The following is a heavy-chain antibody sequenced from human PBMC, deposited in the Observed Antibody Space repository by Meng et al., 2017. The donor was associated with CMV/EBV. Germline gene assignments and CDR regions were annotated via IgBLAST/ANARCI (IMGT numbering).Heavy chain of an antibody. CDR3: AREWAEGSSWVGGMDV. Sequence: SETLSLTCTVSGGSISSSSYYWGWIRQPPGKGLEWIGSIYHSGNTYYNPSLKSRVTISVDTSKNQFSLKLSSVTAADTAVYYCAREWAEGSSWVGGMDVWGQGTTVTVSS. CDR2: IYHSGNT. J-gene: IGHJ6*02. CDR1: GGSISSSSYY. D-gene: IGHD6-6*01. V-gene: IGHV4-39*07.